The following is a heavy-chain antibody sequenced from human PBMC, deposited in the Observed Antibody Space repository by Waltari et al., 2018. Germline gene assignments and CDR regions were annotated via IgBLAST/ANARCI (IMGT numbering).Heavy chain of an antibody. D-gene: IGHD3-3*01. Sequence: QVQLVQSGAEVKKPGASVKVACRASGYNFNTYGLTWVRQAPGQGLEWMGWISPYNDDTKYSKNFQGRISMTTDLTTPTAYMELRRLRADDTAVYYCARDFWSQTSGRELSLMDVWGKGTTVTVSS. CDR1: GYNFNTYG. V-gene: IGHV1-18*01. J-gene: IGHJ6*03. CDR3: ARDFWSQTSGRELSLMDV. CDR2: ISPYNDDT.